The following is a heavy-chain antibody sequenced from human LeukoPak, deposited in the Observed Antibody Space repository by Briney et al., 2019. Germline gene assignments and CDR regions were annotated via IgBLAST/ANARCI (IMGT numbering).Heavy chain of an antibody. CDR2: IYYSGST. Sequence: SETLSLTCTVSGGSISSYYWSWIRQPPGKGLELTGYIYYSGSTNYNPSLKSRVTISVDTSKNQFSLKLSSVTAADTAVYYCARDGCGGDCYSSWFDPWGQGTLVTVSS. CDR3: ARDGCGGDCYSSWFDP. D-gene: IGHD2-21*02. CDR1: GGSISSYY. J-gene: IGHJ5*02. V-gene: IGHV4-59*01.